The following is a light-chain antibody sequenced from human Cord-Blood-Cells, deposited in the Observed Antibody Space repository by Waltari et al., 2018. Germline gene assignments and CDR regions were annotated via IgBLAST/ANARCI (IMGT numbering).Light chain of an antibody. V-gene: IGLV2-14*01. CDR3: SSYTSSSTYV. CDR1: SSDVGGYNY. J-gene: IGLJ1*01. CDR2: EVS. Sequence: QSALTQPASVSGSPGQSIPISCTGTSSDVGGYNYVSWYQQHPGKTPKLMIYEVSNRPSGVSNRVSGSKSGNTASLTISGLQAEDEADYYCSSYTSSSTYVFGTGTKVTVL.